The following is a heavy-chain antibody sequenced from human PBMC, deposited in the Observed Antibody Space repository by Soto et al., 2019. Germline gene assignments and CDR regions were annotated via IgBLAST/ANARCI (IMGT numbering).Heavy chain of an antibody. CDR2: IDYSGSI. D-gene: IGHD5-12*01. Sequence: QVQLQESGPGLVKPSQTLSLSCTVSGGCLSSGGYYWSWIRQHPGKGMEWIGFIDYSGSIYYNPYRKIRLPFSVDTSPNQFSLKLSSGPEAATAVYSCARDTQRGYSGYFDYCGQGTLVTVSS. V-gene: IGHV4-31*03. CDR3: ARDTQRGYSGYFDY. J-gene: IGHJ4*02. CDR1: GGCLSSGGYY.